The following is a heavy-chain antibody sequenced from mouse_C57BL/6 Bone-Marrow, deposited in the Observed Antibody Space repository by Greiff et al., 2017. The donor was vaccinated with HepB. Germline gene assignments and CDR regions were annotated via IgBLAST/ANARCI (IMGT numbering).Heavy chain of an antibody. J-gene: IGHJ3*01. CDR1: GYAFSSSW. CDR2: IYPGDGDT. CDR3: AKDGYYVAY. V-gene: IGHV1-82*01. Sequence: VQRVESGPELVKPGASVKISCKASGYAFSSSWMNRVKQRPGKGLEWIGRIYPGDGDTNYNGKFKGKATLTADKSSSTAYMQLSSLTSEDSAVYFCAKDGYYVAYWGQGTLVTVSA. D-gene: IGHD2-3*01.